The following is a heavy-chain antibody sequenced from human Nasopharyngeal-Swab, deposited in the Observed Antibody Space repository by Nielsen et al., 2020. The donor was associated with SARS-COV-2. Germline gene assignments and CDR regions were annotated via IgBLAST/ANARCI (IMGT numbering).Heavy chain of an antibody. CDR2: IGITGSRI. V-gene: IGHV3-11*04. Sequence: GESLKISCAASGFIYSNYAMSWARQAPGKGLEWISYIGITGSRIFYADSVKGRFTISRDNAKNSLYLQMNSLTAEDTAVYYCARDHESEGDPCTDLWGQGTTVTVSS. CDR1: GFIYSNYA. CDR3: ARDHESEGDPCTDL. J-gene: IGHJ6*02. D-gene: IGHD3-10*01.